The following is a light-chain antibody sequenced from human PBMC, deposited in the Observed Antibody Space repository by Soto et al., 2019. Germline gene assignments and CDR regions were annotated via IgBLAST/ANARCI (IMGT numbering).Light chain of an antibody. J-gene: IGLJ1*01. CDR2: DVS. CDR1: SSDVATYNY. CDR3: CSYTGSFPYV. Sequence: QSALTQPRSVSGSPGQSVAISCAGTSSDVATYNYVSWYQQHPGKAPKLVIHDVSKRPSGVPDRFSGSMSGNTASLTISGLQAEDDADYYCCSYTGSFPYVFGTGTKLTVL. V-gene: IGLV2-11*01.